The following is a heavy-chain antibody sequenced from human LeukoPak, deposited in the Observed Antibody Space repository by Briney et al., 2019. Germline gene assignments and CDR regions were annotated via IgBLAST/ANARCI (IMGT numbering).Heavy chain of an antibody. CDR3: ASSLRVTKGKFDY. CDR1: GGSISSYY. CDR2: IYYSGST. D-gene: IGHD4-17*01. Sequence: PSETLSLTCTVSGGSISSYYWSWIRQPPGKGLEWIGYIYYSGSTNYNPSLKSRVTISVDTSKNQFSLKLSSVTAADTAVYYCASSLRVTKGKFDYWGQGTLVTVSS. J-gene: IGHJ4*02. V-gene: IGHV4-59*08.